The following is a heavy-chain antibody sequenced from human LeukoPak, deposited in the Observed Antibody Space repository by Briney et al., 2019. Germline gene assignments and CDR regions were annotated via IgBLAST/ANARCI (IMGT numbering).Heavy chain of an antibody. CDR2: ISSSSSYI. CDR3: ARGGDCSSTSCLSGVDV. D-gene: IGHD2-2*01. CDR1: GFTFSSYS. V-gene: IGHV3-21*01. J-gene: IGHJ6*04. Sequence: PGGSLRLSCAASGFTFSSYSKNWVRQAPGKGLEWVSSISSSSSYIYYADSVKGRFTISRDNAKNSLYLQMNSLRAEDTAVYYCARGGDCSSTSCLSGVDVWGKGTTVTVSS.